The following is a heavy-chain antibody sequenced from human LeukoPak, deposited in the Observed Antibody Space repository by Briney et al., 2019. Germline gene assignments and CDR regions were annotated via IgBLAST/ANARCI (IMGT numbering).Heavy chain of an antibody. Sequence: PGGSLRPSCVPSGFTLSSSSMSWARQAPGKGREWVSYIDTSSSTIYYADSVKGRFTVSRDNAKNSLYLQMKSLRAEDTTVYYCARDMGYSGSWPGYFDYWGQGVLVTVSS. V-gene: IGHV3-48*04. CDR3: ARDMGYSGSWPGYFDY. D-gene: IGHD1-26*01. CDR2: IDTSSSTI. J-gene: IGHJ4*02. CDR1: GFTLSSSS.